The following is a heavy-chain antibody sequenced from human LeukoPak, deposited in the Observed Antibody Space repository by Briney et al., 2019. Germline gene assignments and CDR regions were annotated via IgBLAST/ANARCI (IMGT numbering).Heavy chain of an antibody. V-gene: IGHV1-2*02. J-gene: IGHJ5*02. Sequence: ASVKVSCKASGYTFTGYYMHWVRQAPGQGLEWMGWINPNSGATNSVQKFQGRVTMTRDTSISTAYMELTRLRSDDTAVYYCARAFTGTSRRYGDYWFDPWGQGTLVTVSS. CDR2: INPNSGAT. CDR3: ARAFTGTSRRYGDYWFDP. CDR1: GYTFTGYY. D-gene: IGHD4-17*01.